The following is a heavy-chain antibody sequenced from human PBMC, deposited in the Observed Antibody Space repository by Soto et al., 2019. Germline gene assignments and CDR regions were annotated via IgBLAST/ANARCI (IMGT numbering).Heavy chain of an antibody. CDR2: ISARGGSS. D-gene: IGHD5-12*01. CDR1: GFSFSSYA. J-gene: IGHJ4*02. V-gene: IGHV3-23*01. Sequence: EVQLLESGGGLVQPGGSLRLSCVASGFSFSSYAMVWVRQAPGKGLEWVSVISARGGSSYFADTVKGPFTISRDNSKNLLSLEMNSLRAEDTAIYFCAKGSIEYSASVDNWGQGTLVLVSS. CDR3: AKGSIEYSASVDN.